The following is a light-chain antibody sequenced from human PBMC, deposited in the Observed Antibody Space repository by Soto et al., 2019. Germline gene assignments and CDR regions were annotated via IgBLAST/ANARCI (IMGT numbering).Light chain of an antibody. V-gene: IGKV1-39*01. CDR3: QQSHGIPYT. Sequence: DIQMTQSPSSLSASVGDRVTITCRASQTITGYLNWYQQRPGKAPKLLIYAASSLQSGVPSRFSGSGSGTDLTLTINSLQPEDFATYYCQQSHGIPYTFGQGTKLEIK. CDR1: QTITGY. CDR2: AAS. J-gene: IGKJ2*01.